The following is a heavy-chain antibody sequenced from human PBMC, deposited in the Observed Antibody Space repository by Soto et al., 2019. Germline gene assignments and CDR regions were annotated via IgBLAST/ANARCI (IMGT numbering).Heavy chain of an antibody. CDR3: ATLGVTSDY. V-gene: IGHV3-30*03. CDR1: GSTFSSYG. Sequence: GGSLRLSCAASGSTFSSYGMHWVRQAPGKGLEWVAVISYDGSNKYYADSVKGRFTISRDNSKNTLYLQMNSLRAEDTAVYYCATLGVTSDYWGQGTLVTVSS. CDR2: ISYDGSNK. J-gene: IGHJ4*02. D-gene: IGHD4-4*01.